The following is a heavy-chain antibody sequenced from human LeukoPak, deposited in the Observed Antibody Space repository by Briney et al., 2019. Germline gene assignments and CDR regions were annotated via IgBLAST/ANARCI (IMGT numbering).Heavy chain of an antibody. J-gene: IGHJ6*03. CDR3: AKPVYATKTYYYMDV. Sequence: GGSLRLSCAASGFTFSSYEMNWVRQAPGKGLEWVSYISSSGSTIYYADSVKGRFTISRDNAKNSLYLQMNSLRAEDTAVYYCAKPVYATKTYYYMDVWGKGTTVTVSS. V-gene: IGHV3-48*03. CDR2: ISSSGSTI. D-gene: IGHD2-8*01. CDR1: GFTFSSYE.